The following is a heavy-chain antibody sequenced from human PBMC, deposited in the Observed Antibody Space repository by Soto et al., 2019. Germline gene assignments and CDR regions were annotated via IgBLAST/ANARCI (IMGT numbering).Heavy chain of an antibody. Sequence: ASVKVSCTASGYTFTSYYMHWVRQAPGQGLEWMGIINPSGGSTSYAQKFQGRVTMTRDTSTSTVYMELSSLRSEDTAVYYCARDRGWELIFDYWGQGTLVTVSS. CDR1: GYTFTSYY. CDR3: ARDRGWELIFDY. V-gene: IGHV1-46*01. J-gene: IGHJ4*02. D-gene: IGHD1-26*01. CDR2: INPSGGST.